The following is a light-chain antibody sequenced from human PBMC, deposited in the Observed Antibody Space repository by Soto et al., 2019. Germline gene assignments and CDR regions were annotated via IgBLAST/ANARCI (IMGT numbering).Light chain of an antibody. V-gene: IGKV3-15*01. CDR3: QQRTDWVT. CDR2: DAI. J-gene: IGKJ4*01. CDR1: QNIHNH. Sequence: DKLMSQSPATLSVSPGERVTLSCRASQNIHNHMSWFLQKPGQTPRLLIYDAIIRAPDVPARFSGSWSGTEFTLTINSLQSEDFAVYYCQQRTDWVTFGGGTKVDIK.